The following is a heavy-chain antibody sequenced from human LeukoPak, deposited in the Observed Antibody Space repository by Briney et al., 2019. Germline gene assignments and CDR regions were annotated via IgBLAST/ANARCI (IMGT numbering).Heavy chain of an antibody. Sequence: GRSLRLSCAASGFTFYDYAMHWVRQAPGKGLEWVSGISWNSGSIVYADSVKGLFTISRDNAKNSLYLQMNSLRAEDTALYYCAKARGSRYCSGGSCYGYFDYWGQGTLVTVSS. CDR2: ISWNSGSI. V-gene: IGHV3-9*01. J-gene: IGHJ4*02. CDR1: GFTFYDYA. D-gene: IGHD2-15*01. CDR3: AKARGSRYCSGGSCYGYFDY.